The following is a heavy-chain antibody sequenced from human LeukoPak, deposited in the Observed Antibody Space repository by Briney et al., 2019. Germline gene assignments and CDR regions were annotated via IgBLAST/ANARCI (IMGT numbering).Heavy chain of an antibody. CDR1: VFTFSSYA. Sequence: PGGSLRLSCAASVFTFSSYAMSWVRQAPGKGLEWVSAISGSGGSTYYADSVKGRFTISRDNSKNTLYLQMNSLRAEDTAVYYCAKLGRGPESAFDIWGQGTMVTVSS. J-gene: IGHJ3*02. CDR3: AKLGRGPESAFDI. D-gene: IGHD5-12*01. V-gene: IGHV3-23*01. CDR2: ISGSGGST.